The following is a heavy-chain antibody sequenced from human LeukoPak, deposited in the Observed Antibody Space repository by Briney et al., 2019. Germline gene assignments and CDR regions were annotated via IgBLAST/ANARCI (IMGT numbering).Heavy chain of an antibody. Sequence: AGGSLRLSCAASGFTFSSYAMSWVRQAPGKGLEWLSAISGSGASTYYADSVKGRFTISRDNSRNTLYLQMNSLRADDTAVYYCAPPVGSGAYFDYWGQGTLVTVSS. J-gene: IGHJ4*02. CDR1: GFTFSSYA. V-gene: IGHV3-23*01. CDR2: ISGSGAST. CDR3: APPVGSGAYFDY. D-gene: IGHD3-10*01.